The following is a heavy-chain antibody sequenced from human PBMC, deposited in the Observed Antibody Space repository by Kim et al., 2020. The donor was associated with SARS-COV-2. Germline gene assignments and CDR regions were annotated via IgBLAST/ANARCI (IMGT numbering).Heavy chain of an antibody. CDR2: INHSGST. CDR1: GGSFSGYY. V-gene: IGHV4-34*01. CDR3: ARLLKVRGVSAHFDY. J-gene: IGHJ4*02. Sequence: SETLSLTCAVYGGSFSGYYWSWIRQPPGKGLEWIGEINHSGSTNYNPSLKSRVTISVDTSKNQFSLKLSSVTAADTAVYYCARLLKVRGVSAHFDYWGQGTLVTVSS. D-gene: IGHD3-10*01.